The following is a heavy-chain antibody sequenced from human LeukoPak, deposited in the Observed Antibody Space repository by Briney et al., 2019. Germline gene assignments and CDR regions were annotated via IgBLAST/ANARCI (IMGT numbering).Heavy chain of an antibody. CDR3: ARGAGGYGRSFDY. V-gene: IGHV4-31*11. Sequence: SETLSLTCAVYGGSFSVYYWSWIRQHPGKGLEWIGYIYYSGSTYYNPSLKSRVTISVDTSKNQFSLKLSSVTAADTAVYYCARGAGGYGRSFDYWGQGTLVTVSS. J-gene: IGHJ4*02. CDR1: GGSFSVYY. D-gene: IGHD4-17*01. CDR2: IYYSGST.